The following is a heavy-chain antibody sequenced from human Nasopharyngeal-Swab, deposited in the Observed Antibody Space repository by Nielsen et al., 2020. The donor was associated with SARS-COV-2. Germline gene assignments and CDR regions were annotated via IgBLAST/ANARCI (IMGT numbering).Heavy chain of an antibody. Sequence: WIRQPPGTGLEGIGYIYYYGSTYYNPSLKRRVTISVDTSMKQFSLKLSSVTAADRAVYYCARGRKQQLLLRWFDPWGQGTLVTVSS. D-gene: IGHD6-13*01. V-gene: IGHV4-31*02. CDR3: ARGRKQQLLLRWFDP. J-gene: IGHJ5*02. CDR2: IYYYGST.